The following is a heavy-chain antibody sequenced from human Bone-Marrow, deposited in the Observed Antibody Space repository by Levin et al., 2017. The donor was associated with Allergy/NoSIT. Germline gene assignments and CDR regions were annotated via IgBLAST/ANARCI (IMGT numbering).Heavy chain of an antibody. CDR1: GFSFDDYA. CDR2: ISWDSVNI. CDR3: AKGKFEDSSLYYFNF. V-gene: IGHV3-9*01. J-gene: IGHJ4*02. Sequence: SLKISCTASGFSFDDYAMHWVRQAPGKGLEWVSGISWDSVNIGYADPVKGRFIISRDNAKKSLYLEMNSLRTEDTALYFCAKGKFEDSSLYYFNFWGQGTLVTVSS. D-gene: IGHD3-10*01.